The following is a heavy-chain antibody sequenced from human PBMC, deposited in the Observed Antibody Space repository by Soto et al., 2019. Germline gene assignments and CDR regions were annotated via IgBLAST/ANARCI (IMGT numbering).Heavy chain of an antibody. J-gene: IGHJ2*01. Sequence: GGSLRLSCAASGFTFSNYWMSWVRQAPGKGLEWVANIKQDGSEKNYKDSVKGRLTISRDNAKNSLSLQMNSLRAEDTAVYYYARRATTSAGYFDLWGRGTLVTVSS. D-gene: IGHD1-26*01. CDR2: IKQDGSEK. CDR3: ARRATTSAGYFDL. V-gene: IGHV3-7*01. CDR1: GFTFSNYW.